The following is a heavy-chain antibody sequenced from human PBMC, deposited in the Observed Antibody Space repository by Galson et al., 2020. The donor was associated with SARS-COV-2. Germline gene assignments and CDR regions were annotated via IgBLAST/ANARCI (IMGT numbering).Heavy chain of an antibody. Sequence: SETLSLTCTVSGGSISSGGYYWSWIRQHPGKGLEWIGYIYYSGSTYYNPSIKSRVTISVDTSKNQFSLKLSSVTAADTAVYFCAIYDSRADNYGMDVWGQGTTVTVCS. J-gene: IGHJ6*02. D-gene: IGHD3-3*01. CDR3: AIYDSRADNYGMDV. CDR2: IYYSGST. CDR1: GGSISSGGYY. V-gene: IGHV4-31*03.